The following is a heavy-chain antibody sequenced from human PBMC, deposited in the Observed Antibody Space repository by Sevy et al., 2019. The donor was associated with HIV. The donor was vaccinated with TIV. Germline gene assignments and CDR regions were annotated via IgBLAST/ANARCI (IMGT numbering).Heavy chain of an antibody. CDR2: INHSGST. CDR3: ARGGTYYYDSSGYYPNHYYYYGMDV. Sequence: SETLSLTCAVYGGSFSGYYWSWIRQPPGKGLEWIGEINHSGSTNYNPSLKSRVTISVDTSKNQFSLKLGFVTAAETAVYYCARGGTYYYDSSGYYPNHYYYYGMDVWGQGTTVTVSS. J-gene: IGHJ6*02. V-gene: IGHV4-34*01. D-gene: IGHD3-22*01. CDR1: GGSFSGYY.